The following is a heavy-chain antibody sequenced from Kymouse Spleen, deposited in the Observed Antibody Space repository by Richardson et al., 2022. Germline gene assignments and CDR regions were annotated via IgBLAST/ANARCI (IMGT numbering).Heavy chain of an antibody. V-gene: IGHV4-34*01. Sequence: QVQLQQWGAGLLKPSETLSLTCAVYGGSFSGYYWSWIRQPPGKGLEWIGEINHSGSTNYNPSLKSRVTISVDTSKNQFSLKLSSVTAADTAVYYCASMDIVATIFDYWGQGTLVTVSS. CDR2: INHSGST. CDR1: GGSFSGYY. J-gene: IGHJ4*02. D-gene: IGHD5-12*01. CDR3: ASMDIVATIFDY.